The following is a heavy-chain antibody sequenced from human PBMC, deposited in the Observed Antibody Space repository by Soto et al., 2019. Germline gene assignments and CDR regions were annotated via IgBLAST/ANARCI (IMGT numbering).Heavy chain of an antibody. D-gene: IGHD4-17*01. CDR3: ARAWGSYGDYEGYYYGMDV. V-gene: IGHV4-59*01. CDR1: GGSISSYY. CDR2: IYYSGST. Sequence: SETLSLTCTVSGGSISSYYWSWIRQPPGKGLEWIGYIYYSGSTNYNPSLKSRVTISVDTSKNQFSLKLSSVTAADTAVYYCARAWGSYGDYEGYYYGMDVWGQGTTVTVSS. J-gene: IGHJ6*02.